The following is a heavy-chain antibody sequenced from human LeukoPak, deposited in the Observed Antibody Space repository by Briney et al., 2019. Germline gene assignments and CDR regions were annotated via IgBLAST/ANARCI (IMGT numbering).Heavy chain of an antibody. D-gene: IGHD3-16*01. V-gene: IGHV4-39*07. CDR1: GGSISSSSYY. Sequence: SETLSLTCTVSGGSISSSSYYWGWIRQPPGKGLEWIGSIYYSGSTYYNPSLKSRVTISVDTSKNQFSLKLSSVTAADTAVYYCARHLGASYYYYYGMDVWGQGTTVTVSS. CDR3: ARHLGASYYYYYGMDV. J-gene: IGHJ6*02. CDR2: IYYSGST.